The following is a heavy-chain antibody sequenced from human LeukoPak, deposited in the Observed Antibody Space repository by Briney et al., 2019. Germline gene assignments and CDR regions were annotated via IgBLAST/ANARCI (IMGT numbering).Heavy chain of an antibody. Sequence: SQTLSLTCTVSGGSISSGSYYWSWIRQPAGKGLEWIGCIYTSGSTNYNPSLKSRVTISVDTSKNQFSLKLSSVTAADTAVYYCARWTSIKYYYDSSGYYLDDAFDIWGQGTMVTVSS. J-gene: IGHJ3*02. D-gene: IGHD3-22*01. CDR1: GGSISSGSYY. V-gene: IGHV4-61*02. CDR2: IYTSGST. CDR3: ARWTSIKYYYDSSGYYLDDAFDI.